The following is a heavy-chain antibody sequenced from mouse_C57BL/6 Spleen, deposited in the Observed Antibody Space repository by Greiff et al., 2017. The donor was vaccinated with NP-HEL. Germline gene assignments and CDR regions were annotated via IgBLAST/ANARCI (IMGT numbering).Heavy chain of an antibody. D-gene: IGHD1-1*01. J-gene: IGHJ2*01. CDR2: IHPNSGST. CDR1: GYTFTSYW. Sequence: QVQLKQPGAELVKPGASVKLSCKASGYTFTSYWMHWVKQRPGQGLEWIGMIHPNSGSTNYNEKFKSKATLTVDKSSSTAYMQLSSLTSEDSAVYYCAREGYYYGSTLYYFDYWGQGTTLTVSS. CDR3: AREGYYYGSTLYYFDY. V-gene: IGHV1-64*01.